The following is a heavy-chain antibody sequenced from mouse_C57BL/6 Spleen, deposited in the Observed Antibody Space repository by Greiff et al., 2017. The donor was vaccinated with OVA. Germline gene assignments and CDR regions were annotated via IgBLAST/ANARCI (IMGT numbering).Heavy chain of an antibody. CDR1: GYTFTSYW. J-gene: IGHJ1*03. Sequence: VQLQQPGTELVKPGASVKLSCKASGYTFTSYWMHWVKQRPGQGLEWIGNINPSNGGTNYNEKFKSKATLTVDKSSSTAYMQLSSLTSEDSAVYYCARGGHYYGSPYWYFDVWGTGTTVTVSS. CDR2: INPSNGGT. CDR3: ARGGHYYGSPYWYFDV. V-gene: IGHV1-53*01. D-gene: IGHD1-1*01.